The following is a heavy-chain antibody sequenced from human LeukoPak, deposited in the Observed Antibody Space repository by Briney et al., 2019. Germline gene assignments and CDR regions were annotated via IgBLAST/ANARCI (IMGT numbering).Heavy chain of an antibody. CDR3: AKGYSGYDYAFDI. CDR2: ISYDGSNK. CDR1: GFTFGSTYG. D-gene: IGHD5-12*01. J-gene: IGHJ3*02. Sequence: GGSLRLSCAASGFTFGSTYGMHWLRQAPGRGLEWVAVISYDGSNKYYVDSVKGRFTISRDNSKSTLFLQMNSLRAEDTAVYYCAKGYSGYDYAFDIWGQGTMVTVSS. V-gene: IGHV3-30*18.